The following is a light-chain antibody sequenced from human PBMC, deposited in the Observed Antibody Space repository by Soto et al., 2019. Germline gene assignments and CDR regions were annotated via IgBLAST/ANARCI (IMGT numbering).Light chain of an antibody. CDR2: KDS. CDR1: ALPKQY. V-gene: IGLV3-25*03. CDR3: QSADSSGHYV. J-gene: IGLJ1*01. Sequence: SYELTQPPSVSVSPGQTARITCSGDALPKQYAYWYQQKPGQAPVLVIYKDSERASGIPERFSDSSSGTTVTLTVSGVQAEDEADYYCQSADSSGHYVFGTGTKVTVL.